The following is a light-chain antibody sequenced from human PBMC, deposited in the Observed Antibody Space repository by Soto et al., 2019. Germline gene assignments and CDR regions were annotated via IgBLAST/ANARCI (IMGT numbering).Light chain of an antibody. Sequence: EIVMTQSPATLSVSPGERATLSCRASQSVSSNLAWYQQKPGQAPRLLIYGASTRATGIPARFSGSGSGTEFTLTISSLQSVDFAVYYCQPYNIWWTLGQGTKLDI. CDR2: GAS. V-gene: IGKV3-15*01. CDR1: QSVSSN. J-gene: IGKJ1*01. CDR3: QPYNIWWT.